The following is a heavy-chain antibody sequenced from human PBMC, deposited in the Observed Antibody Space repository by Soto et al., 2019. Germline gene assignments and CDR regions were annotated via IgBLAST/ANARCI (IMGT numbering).Heavy chain of an antibody. J-gene: IGHJ4*02. CDR2: IIPLLRST. CDR3: ATDSGIVAVPAAMGFDY. V-gene: IGHV1-69*11. CDR1: GDSFSTYA. D-gene: IGHD2-2*01. Sequence: QVQLVQSGAQVKKPGSSVKVSCKASGDSFSTYAVIWVRQAPGQGLEWMGKIIPLLRSTTYAQKFRGRVTITADETTSTAYMDLTSLTAEDTAVYYCATDSGIVAVPAAMGFDYWGQGTLVTVSS.